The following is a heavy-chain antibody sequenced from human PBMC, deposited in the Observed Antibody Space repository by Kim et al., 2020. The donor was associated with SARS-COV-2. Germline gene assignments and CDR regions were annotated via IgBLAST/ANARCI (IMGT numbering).Heavy chain of an antibody. V-gene: IGHV7-4-1*02. CDR3: ATRYSSSYFDL. D-gene: IGHD6-13*01. CDR1: GYNFRSIA. CDR2: MNTNTEDP. J-gene: IGHJ2*01. Sequence: ASVKVSRKASGYNFRSIAMHWVRQAPGQGLEWMGWMNTNTEDPTYAQGFTGRFVFSLDTSVSTAYLQISSLRAEDTAVYFCATRYSSSYFDLWGHGTLVTVSS.